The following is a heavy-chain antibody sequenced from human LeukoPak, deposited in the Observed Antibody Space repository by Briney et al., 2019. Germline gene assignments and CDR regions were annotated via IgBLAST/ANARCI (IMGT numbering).Heavy chain of an antibody. J-gene: IGHJ4*02. CDR2: IRNKVYGGTT. CDR1: GFTFSSYA. V-gene: IGHV3-49*04. CDR3: TRDSVTTGY. D-gene: IGHD4-17*01. Sequence: GGSLRLSCAASGFTFSSYAMSWVRQAPGKGLEWVGFIRNKVYGGTTEYAASVKGRFTISRDDSKSVAYLQMNSLKIEDTAVYYCTRDSVTTGYWGQGTLVTVSS.